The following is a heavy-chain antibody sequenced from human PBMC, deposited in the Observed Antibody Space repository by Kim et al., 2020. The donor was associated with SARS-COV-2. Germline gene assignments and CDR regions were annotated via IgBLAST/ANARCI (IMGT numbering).Heavy chain of an antibody. D-gene: IGHD3-22*01. J-gene: IGHJ4*02. CDR3: ARDPPFSGYTFDY. Sequence: YTPSRKSRVTTSVDPSKTQFSLKRSSVTAADKAVYYCARDPPFSGYTFDYWGQGTLVTVSS. V-gene: IGHV4-39*07.